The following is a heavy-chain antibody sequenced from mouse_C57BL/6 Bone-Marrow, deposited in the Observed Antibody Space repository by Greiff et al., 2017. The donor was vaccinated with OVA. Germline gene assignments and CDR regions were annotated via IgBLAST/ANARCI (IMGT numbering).Heavy chain of an antibody. CDR3: TRDQSYYGSSPYWYFDV. Sequence: EVQLVESGEGLVKPGGSLKLSCAASGFTFSSYAMSWVRQTPEKRLEWVAYISSGGDYIYYADPVKGRFTISSDNARNTLYLQMSSLKSEDTAMYYCTRDQSYYGSSPYWYFDVWGTGTTVTVSS. CDR1: GFTFSSYA. D-gene: IGHD1-1*01. J-gene: IGHJ1*03. CDR2: ISSGGDYI. V-gene: IGHV5-9-1*02.